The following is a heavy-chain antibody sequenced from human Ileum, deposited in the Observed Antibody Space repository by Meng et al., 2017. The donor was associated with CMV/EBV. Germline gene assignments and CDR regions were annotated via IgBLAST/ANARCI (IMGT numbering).Heavy chain of an antibody. CDR3: SRDPRTLDY. CDR1: GFTFSDYY. V-gene: IGHV3-11*05. Sequence: QGQLLESGGDLVKPGGSLRISCAASGFTFSDYYMTWIRQAPGKAPEWLSYISQTSTYINYADSVKGRFTISRDNAKNSVYLQMNSLEPEDTAVYYCSRDPRTLDYWGQGTLVTVSS. CDR2: ISQTSTYI. J-gene: IGHJ4*02.